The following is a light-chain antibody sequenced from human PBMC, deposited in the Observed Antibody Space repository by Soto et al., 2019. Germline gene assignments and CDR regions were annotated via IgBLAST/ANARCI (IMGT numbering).Light chain of an antibody. CDR3: QTRGTGVV. CDR1: SGHSSYA. CDR2: LNSDGSH. J-gene: IGLJ2*01. V-gene: IGLV4-69*01. Sequence: QSVLTQSPSASASLGASVKLTCTLSSGHSSYAIAWHQQQPEKGPRYLMKLNSDGSHSKGDGIPDRFSGSSSGAERYLTISGLQSEDEADYYCQTRGTGVVFGGGTKLTVL.